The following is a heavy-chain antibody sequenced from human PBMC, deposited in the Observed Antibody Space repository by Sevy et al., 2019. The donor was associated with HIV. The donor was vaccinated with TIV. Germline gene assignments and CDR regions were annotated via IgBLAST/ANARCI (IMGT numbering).Heavy chain of an antibody. CDR3: TGVENGALFDY. CDR1: GFTFSNAW. CDR2: IKSKTDRGTT. V-gene: IGHV3-15*01. D-gene: IGHD1-26*01. Sequence: GGSLRLSCAASGFTFSNAWMSWVRQAPGKGLEWVGRIKSKTDRGTTDNAAPVKGRFTISRDDSKNTLYLQMNSLKTEDTAVYYCTGVENGALFDYWGQGTLVTVSS. J-gene: IGHJ4*02.